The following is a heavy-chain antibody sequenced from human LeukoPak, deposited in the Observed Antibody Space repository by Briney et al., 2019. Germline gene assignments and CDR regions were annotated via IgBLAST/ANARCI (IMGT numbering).Heavy chain of an antibody. CDR1: GGTFSSYA. Sequence: SVKVSCKASGGTFSSYAISWVRQAPGQGLEWMGGIIPIFGTANYAQKFQGRVTITADKSTSTAYMELSSLRSEDTAVYYCAREYGDYRVGEYYYYGMDVWGQGTTVTVSS. V-gene: IGHV1-69*06. J-gene: IGHJ6*02. CDR3: AREYGDYRVGEYYYYGMDV. D-gene: IGHD4-17*01. CDR2: IIPIFGTA.